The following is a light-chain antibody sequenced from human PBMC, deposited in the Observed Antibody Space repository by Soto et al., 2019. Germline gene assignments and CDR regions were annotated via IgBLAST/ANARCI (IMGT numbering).Light chain of an antibody. CDR1: QSVSSSY. V-gene: IGKV3-20*01. CDR3: QQYHIWPSWT. Sequence: EVVLTQSPGTLSLSPGERATPSCRAIQSVSSSYLAWYQQKPGQAPRLLIYGASSRATGIPARFSGSGSGTEFTLTISNLQSEDFAVYFCQQYHIWPSWTFGQGTKVDIK. J-gene: IGKJ1*01. CDR2: GAS.